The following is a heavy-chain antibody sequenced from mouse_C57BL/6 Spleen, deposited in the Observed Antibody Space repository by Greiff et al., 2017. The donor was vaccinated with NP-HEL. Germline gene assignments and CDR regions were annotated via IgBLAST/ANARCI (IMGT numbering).Heavy chain of an antibody. D-gene: IGHD1-1*01. CDR2: IDPSDSYT. CDR1: GYTFTSYW. CDR3: ARGYYGSSSHFDY. Sequence: VQLQQPGAELVMPGASVKLSCKASGYTFTSYWMHWVKQRPGQALEWIGEIDPSDSYTNYNQKFKGKSTLTVDKSSSTAYMQLSSLTSEDSAVYYCARGYYGSSSHFDYWGQGTTLTVSS. J-gene: IGHJ2*01. V-gene: IGHV1-69*01.